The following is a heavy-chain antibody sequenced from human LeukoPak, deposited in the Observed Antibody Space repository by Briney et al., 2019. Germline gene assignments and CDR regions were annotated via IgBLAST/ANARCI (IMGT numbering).Heavy chain of an antibody. CDR3: ASPETGGLNDAFDI. D-gene: IGHD3-16*01. CDR1: GGSVISGSSY. CDR2: IFYSGST. J-gene: IGHJ3*02. V-gene: IGHV4-39*07. Sequence: SETLSLTCTVSGGSVISGSSYWGWIRQPPGKGLEWIGNIFYSGSTYYNPSLQSRVTISLDTSQNQFSLTLNSVTAADTAVYYCASPETGGLNDAFDIWGQGTMVTVSS.